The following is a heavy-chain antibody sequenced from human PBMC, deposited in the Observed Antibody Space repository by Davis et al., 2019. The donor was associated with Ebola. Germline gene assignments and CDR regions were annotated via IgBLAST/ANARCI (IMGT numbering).Heavy chain of an antibody. CDR3: ARGYSSGWYYDY. D-gene: IGHD6-19*01. Sequence: SETLSLTCAVYGGSFSGYYWSWIRQPPGKGLEWIGEINHSGSTNYNPSLKSRVTISVDKSKNQFSLKLSSVTAADTAVYYCARGYSSGWYYDYWGQGTLVTVSS. J-gene: IGHJ4*02. CDR1: GGSFSGYY. CDR2: INHSGST. V-gene: IGHV4-34*01.